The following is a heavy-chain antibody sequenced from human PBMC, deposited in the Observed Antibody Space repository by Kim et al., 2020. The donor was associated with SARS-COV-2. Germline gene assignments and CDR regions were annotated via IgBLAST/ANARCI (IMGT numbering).Heavy chain of an antibody. J-gene: IGHJ3*02. CDR1: GYTFTSYA. V-gene: IGHV1-3*01. CDR3: ARDSGGGYYDILTGYPDAFDI. CDR2: INAGNGDT. Sequence: ASVKVSCKASGYTFTSYAMHWVRQAPGQRLEWMGWINAGNGDTKYSQKFQGRVTITRDTSASTAYMELSSLRSEDTAVYYCARDSGGGYYDILTGYPDAFDIWGQGTMVTVSS. D-gene: IGHD3-9*01.